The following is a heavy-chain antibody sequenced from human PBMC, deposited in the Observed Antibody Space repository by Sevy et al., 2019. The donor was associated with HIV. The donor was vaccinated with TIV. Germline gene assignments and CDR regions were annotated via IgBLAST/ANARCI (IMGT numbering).Heavy chain of an antibody. D-gene: IGHD6-6*01. CDR2: ISGLSNYI. J-gene: IGHJ3*01. CDR3: ARGVRTYDAFDL. CDR1: GFTFSDYN. V-gene: IGHV3-21*01. Sequence: GGSLSLSCAASGFTFSDYNMNWVRQAPGKGLERVSYISGLSNYIYYADSVKGRFSISRDNAKNSLFLQMNSLRAEDTALYYCARGVRTYDAFDLWGQGTMVTVSS.